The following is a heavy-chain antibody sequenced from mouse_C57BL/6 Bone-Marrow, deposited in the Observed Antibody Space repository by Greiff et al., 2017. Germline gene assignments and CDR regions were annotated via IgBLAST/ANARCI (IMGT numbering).Heavy chain of an antibody. V-gene: IGHV1-15*01. D-gene: IGHD2-2*01. CDR2: IDPETGGT. J-gene: IGHJ3*01. Sequence: QVQLQQPGAELVRPGASVTLSCKASGYTFTDYEMHWVKQTPVHGLEWIGAIDPETGGTAYNQKFKGKAILTADKSSSTAYMELRSLTSEDSAVYYCTRFGYGYGPGAYWGQGTLVTVSA. CDR3: TRFGYGYGPGAY. CDR1: GYTFTDYE.